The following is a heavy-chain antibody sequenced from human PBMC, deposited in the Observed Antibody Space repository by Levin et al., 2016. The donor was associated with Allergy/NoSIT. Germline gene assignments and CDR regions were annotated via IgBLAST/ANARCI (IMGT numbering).Heavy chain of an antibody. Sequence: GESLKISCRGSGYTFTSYWITWVRQMPGKGLEWMGTIDPSDSYTNYSPSFQGHVTISVDKSISTSYLQWRSLKASDTANYYCARHPIAVPGPSEAFDIWGQGTMVTVSS. CDR3: ARHPIAVPGPSEAFDI. CDR2: IDPSDSYT. CDR1: GYTFTSYW. V-gene: IGHV5-10-1*01. D-gene: IGHD6-19*01. J-gene: IGHJ3*02.